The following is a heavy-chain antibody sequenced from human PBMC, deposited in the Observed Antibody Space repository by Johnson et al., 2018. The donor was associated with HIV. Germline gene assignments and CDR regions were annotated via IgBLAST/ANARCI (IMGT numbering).Heavy chain of an antibody. CDR2: ISYDGSTK. J-gene: IGHJ3*02. Sequence: QVRLVESGGGVVQPGGSLILSCVASGFTFSDHAMHWVRQAPGKGLEWVAVISYDGSTKYYADSVKGRFTVARDNFNNALYLQMNTLRAEDTAVYYCARLTGDEAFDIWGQGTMVTVSS. D-gene: IGHD7-27*01. CDR3: ARLTGDEAFDI. V-gene: IGHV3-30-3*01. CDR1: GFTFSDHA.